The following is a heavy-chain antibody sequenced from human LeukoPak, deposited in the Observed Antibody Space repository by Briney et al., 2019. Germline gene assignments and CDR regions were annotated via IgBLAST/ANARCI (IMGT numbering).Heavy chain of an antibody. Sequence: GGSLRLSWAASGFTFSDYYMSWIRQAPGKGLEWVSYISSSGSTIYYADSVKGRFTISREDAKNSLYLQMNSLRAEDTAVYYCARVWGYCSGGTCYSIPFDYWGQGTLVTVSS. J-gene: IGHJ4*02. CDR1: GFTFSDYY. D-gene: IGHD2-15*01. V-gene: IGHV3-11*04. CDR2: ISSSGSTI. CDR3: ARVWGYCSGGTCYSIPFDY.